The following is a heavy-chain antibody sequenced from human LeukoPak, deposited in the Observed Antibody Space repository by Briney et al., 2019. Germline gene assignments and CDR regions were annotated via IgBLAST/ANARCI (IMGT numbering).Heavy chain of an antibody. CDR3: ARGDGSGSYYYYYYGMDV. CDR1: GGTFSSYA. J-gene: IGHJ6*02. CDR2: IIPIFGTA. V-gene: IGHV1-69*13. D-gene: IGHD3-10*01. Sequence: ASVKVSCKASGGTFSSYAISWVRQAPGQGLEWMGGIIPIFGTANYAQKFQGRVTITADESTSTAYMELSSLRSEDTAVYYCARGDGSGSYYYYYYGMDVWGQGTTVTVSS.